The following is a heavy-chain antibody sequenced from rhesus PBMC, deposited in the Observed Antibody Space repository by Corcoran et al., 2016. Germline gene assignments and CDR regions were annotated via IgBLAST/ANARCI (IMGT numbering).Heavy chain of an antibody. D-gene: IGHD3-3*01. Sequence: QVQLQESGPGLVKPSETLSLTCAVSGGSISGYYWSWIRQHPGKGREWIGRIDGRSGSTASIPSLKSRVTISTDTSMTQFSLKLRSVTAADAAVYYCAGHGPRSPFYYWGQGVLVTVSS. J-gene: IGHJ4*01. CDR2: IDGRSGST. CDR3: AGHGPRSPFYY. CDR1: GGSISGYY. V-gene: IGHV4-147*01.